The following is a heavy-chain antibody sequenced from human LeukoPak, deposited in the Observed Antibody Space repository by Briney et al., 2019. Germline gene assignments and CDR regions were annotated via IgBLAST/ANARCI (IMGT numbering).Heavy chain of an antibody. CDR1: GYTFSRCG. V-gene: IGHV1-18*01. D-gene: IGHD4-11*01. CDR3: AKDAIVRDYSNSDY. Sequence: GASVKVSCKASGYTFSRCGISWVRQAPGQGLEWMGRISAYSDKTNYAQKFQGRVTMTTDTSTSTAYMELRSLRSDDTAVYYCAKDAIVRDYSNSDYWGQGTLVTVSS. CDR2: ISAYSDKT. J-gene: IGHJ4*02.